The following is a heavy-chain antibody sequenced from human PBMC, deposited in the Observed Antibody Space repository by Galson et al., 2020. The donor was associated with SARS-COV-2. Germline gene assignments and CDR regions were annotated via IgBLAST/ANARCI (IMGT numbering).Heavy chain of an antibody. CDR1: GFTFSSYG. D-gene: IGHD2-15*01. V-gene: IGHV3-33*06. CDR2: IWYDGSNK. Sequence: GGSLRLSCAASGFTFSSYGMHWVRQAPGKGLEWVAVIWYDGSNKYYADSVKGRFTISRDNSKNTLYLQMNSLRAEDTAVYYCAKLNLNGGSPSEDAFDIWGQGTRVTVSS. CDR3: AKLNLNGGSPSEDAFDI. J-gene: IGHJ3*02.